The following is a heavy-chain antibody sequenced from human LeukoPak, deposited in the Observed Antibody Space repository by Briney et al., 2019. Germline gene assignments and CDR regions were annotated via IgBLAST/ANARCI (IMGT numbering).Heavy chain of an antibody. CDR3: ARVSSSWYQDWYFDL. J-gene: IGHJ2*01. D-gene: IGHD6-13*01. CDR2: TYTSGST. CDR1: GGSISSYD. V-gene: IGHV4-4*07. Sequence: TETLSLTCTVSGGSISSYDWSWIRQPAGKGLEWIGRTYTSGSTNYNPSLKSRVTMSVDMSKNQFSLKLSSMIAADTAVYNCARVSSSWYQDWYFDLWGRGTLVTVPS.